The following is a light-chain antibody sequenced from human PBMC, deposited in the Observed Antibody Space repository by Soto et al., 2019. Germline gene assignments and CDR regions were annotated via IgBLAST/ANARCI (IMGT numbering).Light chain of an antibody. Sequence: DIVMTQSPDSLAVSLGERATINCKSSQSVLYSSNNKNYLAWYQQKPGQPPKLLIYWASTRESGVPDRFSGSGSGTDFTLTISSLQAEDVAVYYCQQYYSPWTFGQGTKVKIK. CDR3: QQYYSPWT. J-gene: IGKJ1*01. CDR2: WAS. CDR1: QSVLYSSNNKNY. V-gene: IGKV4-1*01.